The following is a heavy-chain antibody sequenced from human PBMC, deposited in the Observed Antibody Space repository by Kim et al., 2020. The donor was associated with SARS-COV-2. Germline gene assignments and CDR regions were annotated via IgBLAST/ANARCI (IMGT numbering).Heavy chain of an antibody. Sequence: GGSLRLSCAASGFTFSDYYMSWIRQAPGKGLEWVSYISSSGSTIYYADSVKGRFTISRDNAKNSLYLQMNSLRAEDTAVYYCARYVPYCSGGSCHPPYYFDYWGQGTLVTVSS. V-gene: IGHV3-11*04. CDR1: GFTFSDYY. D-gene: IGHD2-15*01. CDR2: ISSSGSTI. CDR3: ARYVPYCSGGSCHPPYYFDY. J-gene: IGHJ4*02.